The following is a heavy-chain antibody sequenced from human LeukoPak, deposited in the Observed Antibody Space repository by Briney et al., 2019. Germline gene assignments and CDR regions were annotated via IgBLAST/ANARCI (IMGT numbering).Heavy chain of an antibody. Sequence: SETLSLTCTVSSGSISSSSYYWGWIRQPPGKGLEWIGSIYYSGSTYYNPSLKSRVTISVDTSKNQFSLKLSSVTAADTAVYYCARLPLYSSSWTEAYYFDYWGQGTLVTVSS. CDR2: IYYSGST. D-gene: IGHD6-13*01. J-gene: IGHJ4*02. V-gene: IGHV4-39*01. CDR3: ARLPLYSSSWTEAYYFDY. CDR1: SGSISSSSYY.